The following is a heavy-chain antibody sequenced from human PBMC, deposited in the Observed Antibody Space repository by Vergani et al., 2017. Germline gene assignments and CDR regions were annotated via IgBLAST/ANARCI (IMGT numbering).Heavy chain of an antibody. CDR3: ARLRSPRIDY. D-gene: IGHD4-17*01. J-gene: IGHJ4*02. CDR1: GYTFTGYY. Sequence: QVQLVQSGAEVKKPGASVKVSCKASGYTFTGYYMHWVRQAPGQRLEWMGWINTGNGNTKYSQKFQGRVTITRDTSASTAYMELSSLRSEDTAVYYCARLRSPRIDYWGQGTLVTVSS. CDR2: INTGNGNT. V-gene: IGHV1-3*04.